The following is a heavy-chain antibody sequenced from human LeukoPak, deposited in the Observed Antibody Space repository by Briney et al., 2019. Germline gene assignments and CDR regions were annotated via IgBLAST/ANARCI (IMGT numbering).Heavy chain of an antibody. CDR3: VKGGRERALEDAFDI. D-gene: IGHD5-24*01. CDR2: ISSNGGST. CDR1: GFTFSSYA. J-gene: IGHJ3*02. Sequence: GGSLRLSCAASGFTFSSYAMHWVRQAPGKGLEYVSVISSNGGSTYYADSVKGRFTISRDNSKKMLYLQMSSLRPEDTAVYYCVKGGRERALEDAFDIWGQGTMVTVSS. V-gene: IGHV3-64D*06.